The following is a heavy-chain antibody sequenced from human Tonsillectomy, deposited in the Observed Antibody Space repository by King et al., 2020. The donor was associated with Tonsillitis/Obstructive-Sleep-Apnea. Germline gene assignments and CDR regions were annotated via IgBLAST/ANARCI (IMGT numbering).Heavy chain of an antibody. J-gene: IGHJ3*02. CDR2: IYPGDSNI. CDR1: GYTFMPYW. V-gene: IGHV5-51*01. Sequence: EVQLVQSGAELKKHGESPKIYCKGSGYTFMPYWIGWVRQMPGKGLEWMGLIYPGDSNIKNSPTIQGPVPISADRSVSTAYLQCISLKASDTSMSYCVRRLIRLDGIDIWGQGTMVTVSS. D-gene: IGHD1-1*01. CDR3: VRRLIRLDGIDI.